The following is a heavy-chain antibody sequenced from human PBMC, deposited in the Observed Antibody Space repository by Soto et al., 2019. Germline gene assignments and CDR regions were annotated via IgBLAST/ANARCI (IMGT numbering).Heavy chain of an antibody. J-gene: IGHJ2*01. CDR3: ARDEGYFDL. CDR2: IWYDGSNK. V-gene: IGHV3-33*01. CDR1: GFTFSSYG. Sequence: QVQLVESGGGVVQPGRSLRLSCAASGFTFSSYGMHWVRQAPGKGLEWVAVIWYDGSNKYYADSVKGRFTISRDNSKNTLYLQMNSLRAEDTAVYYCARDEGYFDLWGRSTLVTVSS.